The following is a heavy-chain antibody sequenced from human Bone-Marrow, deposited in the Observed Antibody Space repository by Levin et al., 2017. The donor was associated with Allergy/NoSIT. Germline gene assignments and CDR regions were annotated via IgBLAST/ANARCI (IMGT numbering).Heavy chain of an antibody. V-gene: IGHV3-7*01. D-gene: IGHD3-22*01. J-gene: IGHJ4*02. CDR3: ARDDTSALYYFDY. CDR1: GFTFSSYW. CDR2: IKEDGSEK. Sequence: GGSLRLSCAASGFTFSSYWMSWVRQAPGKGLEWVANIKEDGSEKYYVDSVKGRFTISRDNAKNSLYLQMNSLRDEDTAVYYCARDDTSALYYFDYWGQGALVTVSS.